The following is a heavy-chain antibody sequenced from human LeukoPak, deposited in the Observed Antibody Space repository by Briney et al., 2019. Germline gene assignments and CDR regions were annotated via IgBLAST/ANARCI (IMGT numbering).Heavy chain of an antibody. J-gene: IGHJ4*02. CDR1: GFTVSSNY. D-gene: IGHD2-2*01. CDR3: ARGWGYCSSTSCPLDY. Sequence: GGSLRLSCAASGFTVSSNYMSWVRQAPGKGLEWVSVIYSGGSTYYADSVKGRFTTSRDNSKNTLYLQMNSLRAEDTAVYYCARGWGYCSSTSCPLDYWGQGTLVTVSS. V-gene: IGHV3-53*01. CDR2: IYSGGST.